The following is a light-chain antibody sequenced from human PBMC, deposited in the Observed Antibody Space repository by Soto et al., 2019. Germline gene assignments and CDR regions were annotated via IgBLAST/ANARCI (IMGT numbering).Light chain of an antibody. J-gene: IGKJ1*01. V-gene: IGKV3-15*01. Sequence: DIVLTQSPATLCVSPGERATLSCRASHSVSRNLAWYQQKPGPARRLLIYDGSTRATGIPARFSGSGSGTEFTLTIRSLQSEEFAAYHCRRYNHGWTGGQGNKVAIK. CDR2: DGS. CDR3: RRYNHGWT. CDR1: HSVSRN.